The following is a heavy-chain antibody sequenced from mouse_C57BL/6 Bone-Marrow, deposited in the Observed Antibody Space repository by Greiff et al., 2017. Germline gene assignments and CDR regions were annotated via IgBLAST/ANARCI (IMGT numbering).Heavy chain of an antibody. J-gene: IGHJ4*01. Sequence: QVQLQQPGAELVKPGASVKLSCKASGYTFTSYWMQWVKQRPGQGLEWIGEIDPSDSYPNYNQKFKGQATLTVDTSSSTAYRQLSSLTSEDSAVYYCARGDYYGSPYAMDYWGQGTSVTVSS. D-gene: IGHD1-1*01. CDR2: IDPSDSYP. CDR1: GYTFTSYW. CDR3: ARGDYYGSPYAMDY. V-gene: IGHV1-50*01.